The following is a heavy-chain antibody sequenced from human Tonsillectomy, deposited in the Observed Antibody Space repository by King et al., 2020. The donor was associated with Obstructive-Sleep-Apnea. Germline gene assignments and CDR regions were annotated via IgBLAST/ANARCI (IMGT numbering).Heavy chain of an antibody. Sequence: VQLVESGGGLVQPGGSLRLSCAASGFTFSSYSMNWVRQAQGKGLEWVSYISSSSITLYYADSVKGRFTIDRDNAKNALYLQMNSLRAEDTAVYYCARGSGWTGTSFDYWGQGTLVTVSS. CDR2: ISSSSITL. D-gene: IGHD1-1*01. CDR1: GFTFSSYS. J-gene: IGHJ4*02. CDR3: ARGSGWTGTSFDY. V-gene: IGHV3-48*04.